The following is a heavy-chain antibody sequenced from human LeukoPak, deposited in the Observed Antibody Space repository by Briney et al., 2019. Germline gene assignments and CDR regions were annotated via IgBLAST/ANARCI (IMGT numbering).Heavy chain of an antibody. J-gene: IGHJ4*02. D-gene: IGHD3-22*01. CDR1: GGSISSSGYY. V-gene: IGHV4-39*01. CDR2: IYYSGST. Sequence: SATLSLTCTVSGGSISSSGYYWGWIRQPPGKGLEWIGSIYYSGSTDYNPSLKSRVIISVDTSKNQFSLKLSSVTAADTAVYCCASCGSGYYYGIDYWGQGTLVTVSS. CDR3: ASCGSGYYYGIDY.